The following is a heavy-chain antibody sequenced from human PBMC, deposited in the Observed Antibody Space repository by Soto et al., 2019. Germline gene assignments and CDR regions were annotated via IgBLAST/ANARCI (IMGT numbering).Heavy chain of an antibody. J-gene: IGHJ6*02. D-gene: IGHD1-26*01. V-gene: IGHV4-39*01. Sequence: SETLSLTCTVSGGSISSSSYYWGWIRQPPGKGLEWIGSIYYSGSTYYNPSLKSRVTISVDTSKNQFSLKLSSVTAADTAVYYCARQEYGELPHYGMDVWGQGTTVTVS. CDR1: GGSISSSSYY. CDR3: ARQEYGELPHYGMDV. CDR2: IYYSGST.